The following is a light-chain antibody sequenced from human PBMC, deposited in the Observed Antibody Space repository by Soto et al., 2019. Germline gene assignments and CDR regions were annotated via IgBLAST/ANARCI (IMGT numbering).Light chain of an antibody. J-gene: IGLJ1*01. V-gene: IGLV2-14*03. CDR1: SSDVGGYNY. Sequence: QSVLTQPASVSGSPGQSITISCTGTSSDVGGYNYVSWYQHHPGKAPKLMIFDVSKRPSGVSNRLSGSKAGKTAFLIIFWLQPEDEADYYCSSYSTSNTRQIVFGTGTKLTVL. CDR3: SSYSTSNTRQIV. CDR2: DVS.